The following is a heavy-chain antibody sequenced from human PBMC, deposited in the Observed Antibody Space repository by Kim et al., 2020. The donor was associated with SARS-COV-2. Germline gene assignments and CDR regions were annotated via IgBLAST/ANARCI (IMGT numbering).Heavy chain of an antibody. Sequence: SETLSLTCAVYGGSFSGYYWSWIRQPPGKGLEWIGEINHSGSTNYNPSLKSRVTISVDTSKNQFSLKLSSVTAADTAVYYCARGRLAVAAPYHYWGQGTLVTVSS. D-gene: IGHD6-19*01. V-gene: IGHV4-34*01. J-gene: IGHJ4*02. CDR3: ARGRLAVAAPYHY. CDR1: GGSFSGYY. CDR2: INHSGST.